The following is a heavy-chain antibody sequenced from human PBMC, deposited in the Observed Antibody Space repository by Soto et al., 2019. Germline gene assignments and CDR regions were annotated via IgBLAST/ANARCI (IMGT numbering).Heavy chain of an antibody. CDR3: ARGYYYGSGTSETDNIGQSRWFDP. CDR1: GFTFSDYS. V-gene: IGHV3-21*01. D-gene: IGHD3-10*01. Sequence: PGGSLRLSCAPSGFTFSDYSMNWVRQAPGKGLEWVSSISASSTNIYYADSVKGRFTISRDNAENSLYLQMNSLGAEDTAVYYCARGYYYGSGTSETDNIGQSRWFDPWGQGTRVTVSS. J-gene: IGHJ5*02. CDR2: ISASSTNI.